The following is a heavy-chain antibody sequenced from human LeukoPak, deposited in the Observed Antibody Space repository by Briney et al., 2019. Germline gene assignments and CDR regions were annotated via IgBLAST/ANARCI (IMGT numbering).Heavy chain of an antibody. CDR1: GFTFSGYW. Sequence: GGSLRLPCAASGFTFSGYWMHWVRQAPGKGLVWVSRINSDGSSTSYADSVKGRFTISRDNAKNTLYLQMNSLRAEDTAVYYCARGGSYSHNAFDIWGRGTMVTVSS. D-gene: IGHD3-10*01. CDR2: INSDGSST. V-gene: IGHV3-74*01. J-gene: IGHJ3*02. CDR3: ARGGSYSHNAFDI.